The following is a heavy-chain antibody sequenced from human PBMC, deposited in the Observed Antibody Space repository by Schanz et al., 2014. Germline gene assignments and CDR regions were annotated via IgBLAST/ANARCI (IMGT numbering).Heavy chain of an antibody. V-gene: IGHV3-30*19. D-gene: IGHD4-4*01. CDR2: ISYDGRSK. Sequence: QVQLVQSGGGVVQPGGSLRLSCAASGFTFTSYSMHWVRQAPGRGLEWVAVISYDGRSKDYADSVKGRFTISRDNSKNTVFLQMNSLRGEDTAVYYCASADYTNYFDYWGQGTLVTVSS. CDR3: ASADYTNYFDY. CDR1: GFTFTSYS. J-gene: IGHJ4*02.